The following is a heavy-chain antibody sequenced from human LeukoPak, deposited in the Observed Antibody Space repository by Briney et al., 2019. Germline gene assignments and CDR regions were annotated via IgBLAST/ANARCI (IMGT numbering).Heavy chain of an antibody. J-gene: IGHJ4*02. D-gene: IGHD3-10*01. CDR1: GFTFSSYA. V-gene: IGHV3-23*01. CDR3: AKGGFGRPFDY. Sequence: GGTLRLSCAASGFTFSSYAMTWVRQAPGKGLEWVSRISGSGGTTYYADSVKGRFTISRDNSKNTLFLQMDSLRAEDTAVYYCAKGGFGRPFDYWGQGTLVTVSS. CDR2: ISGSGGTT.